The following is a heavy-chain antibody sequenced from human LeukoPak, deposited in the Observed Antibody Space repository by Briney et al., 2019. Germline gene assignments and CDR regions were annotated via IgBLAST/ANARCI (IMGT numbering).Heavy chain of an antibody. Sequence: PSETLSLTCTVSGGSISSSNSYWVWIRQSPGTGLEWIGNIYSSGSTYYNPSLKSRVTISIDTSENQFSLKLSSVTAADTAVYYCARKREGPTTGIDYWGRGTLVTVSS. CDR3: ARKREGPTTGIDY. J-gene: IGHJ4*02. CDR1: GGSISSSNSY. CDR2: IYSSGST. V-gene: IGHV4-39*07. D-gene: IGHD4-11*01.